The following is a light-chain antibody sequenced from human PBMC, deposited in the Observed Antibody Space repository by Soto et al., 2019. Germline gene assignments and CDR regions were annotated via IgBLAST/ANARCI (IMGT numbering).Light chain of an antibody. V-gene: IGLV2-14*03. CDR3: STYTSSSTLDV. CDR1: SSDVGGYNY. Sequence: QSVLTQPASVSGSPGQSITISCTGTSSDVGGYNYVSWYQQHPGKAPKLMINDVSNRPSGVSNRFSGSKSGNTASLTISGLLAEDEADDYCSTYTSSSTLDVFGGGTQLTVL. J-gene: IGLJ7*01. CDR2: DVS.